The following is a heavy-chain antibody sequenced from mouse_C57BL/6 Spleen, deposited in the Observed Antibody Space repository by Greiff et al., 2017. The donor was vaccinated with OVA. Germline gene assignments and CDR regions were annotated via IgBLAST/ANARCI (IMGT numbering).Heavy chain of an antibody. V-gene: IGHV3-6*01. CDR3: ARAYYYGSPYYFDY. J-gene: IGHJ2*01. D-gene: IGHD1-1*01. CDR2: ISYDGSN. Sequence: EVKLQESGPGLVKPSQSLSLTCSVTGYSITSGYYWNWIRQFPGNKLEWMGYISYDGSNNYNPSLKNRISITRDTSKNQFFLKLNSVTTEDTATYCCARAYYYGSPYYFDYWGQGTTLTVSS. CDR1: GYSITSGYY.